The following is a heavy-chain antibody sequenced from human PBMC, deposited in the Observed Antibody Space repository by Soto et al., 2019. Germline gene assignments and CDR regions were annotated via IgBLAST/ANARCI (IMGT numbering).Heavy chain of an antibody. J-gene: IGHJ6*02. CDR3: ARDSHWVVPAYGMDV. CDR2: VWYDGSHT. V-gene: IGHV3-33*01. D-gene: IGHD2-2*01. CDR1: GFTFNTFA. Sequence: QVQLVESGGGVVQPGGSLRLSCAASGFTFNTFAMHWVRQAPGKGLDWVAVVWYDGSHTYYADSVRGRFHISRDNSKDTLYLQMNNLRVEDTTIYYCARDSHWVVPAYGMDVWGQGTTVTVSS.